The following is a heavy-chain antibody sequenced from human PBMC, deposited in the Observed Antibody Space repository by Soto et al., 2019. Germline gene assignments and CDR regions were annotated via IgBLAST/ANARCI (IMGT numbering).Heavy chain of an antibody. J-gene: IGHJ5*02. CDR1: GYTFTSYY. CDR2: INPSGGST. CDR3: ARARGYCSGGSCRGERNWFDP. D-gene: IGHD2-15*01. Sequence: QVQLVQSGAEVMKPGASVKVSCKASGYTFTSYYMHWVRQAPGQGLEWMGIINPSGGSTSYAQKFQGRVTMTRDTSTSTVYLELSSLRSEDTAVYYCARARGYCSGGSCRGERNWFDPWGQGTLVTVSS. V-gene: IGHV1-46*01.